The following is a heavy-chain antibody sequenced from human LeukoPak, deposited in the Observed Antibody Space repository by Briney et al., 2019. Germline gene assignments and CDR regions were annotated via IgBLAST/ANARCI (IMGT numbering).Heavy chain of an antibody. J-gene: IGHJ4*02. CDR3: ARDRGVPRPYYFDQ. V-gene: IGHV4-34*10. CDR1: GESFSGFY. D-gene: IGHD3-10*01. CDR2: INQNGEINQSGST. Sequence: SETLSLTCAVYGESFSGFYWSWIRQPPGKGLEWIGEINQNGEINQSGSTNYNPSLKSRVTISIDTSKNQFSLNLTSVTAADAAMYYCARDRGVPRPYYFDQWGQGTLVTVSS.